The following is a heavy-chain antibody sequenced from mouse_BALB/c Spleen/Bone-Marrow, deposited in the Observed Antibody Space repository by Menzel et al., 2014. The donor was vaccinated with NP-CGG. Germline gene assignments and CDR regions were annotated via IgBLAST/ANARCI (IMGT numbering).Heavy chain of an antibody. CDR3: ARDINDNYTSCFDV. Sequence: EVQVVESGGGLVQPGGSLRLSCASSGFTFTDYYMSWVRQPPGKALEWLGFIRNKANGYTTENSASVKGRFTISRDNSQSILYLQMNTLRAEDSATYFCARDINDNYTSCFDVWGAGTTVTVSS. J-gene: IGHJ1*01. V-gene: IGHV7-3*02. D-gene: IGHD2-1*01. CDR1: GFTFTDYY. CDR2: IRNKANGYTT.